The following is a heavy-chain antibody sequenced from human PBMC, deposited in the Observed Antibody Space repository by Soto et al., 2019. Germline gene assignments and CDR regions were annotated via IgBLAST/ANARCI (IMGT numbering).Heavy chain of an antibody. Sequence: EVQLVESGGGLVQPGGSLRVSCAASGFTFGSYWMNWVRQAPGKGLVWVSRIDSDGSSTTYADYVKGRFTTSRDNAKNTLYLQMSSLRVEDTAEYYWARGRPYGMDVWGQGTTVTVSS. V-gene: IGHV3-74*01. CDR2: IDSDGSST. CDR1: GFTFGSYW. CDR3: ARGRPYGMDV. J-gene: IGHJ6*02.